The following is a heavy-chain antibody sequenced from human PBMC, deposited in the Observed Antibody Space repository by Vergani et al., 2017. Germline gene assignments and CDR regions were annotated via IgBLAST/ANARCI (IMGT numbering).Heavy chain of an antibody. CDR2: INHSGST. CDR3: ARGGPRLVVTASPTRNWFDP. J-gene: IGHJ5*02. Sequence: QVQLQQWGAGLLKPSETLSLTCAVYGGSFSGYYWRWIRQPPGKGLEWIGEINHSGSTNYNPSLKSRVTISVDPAKNQFSLKLSAVTAADTAVYYFARGGPRLVVTASPTRNWFDPWGQGTLVTVSS. V-gene: IGHV4-34*01. D-gene: IGHD2-21*02. CDR1: GGSFSGYY.